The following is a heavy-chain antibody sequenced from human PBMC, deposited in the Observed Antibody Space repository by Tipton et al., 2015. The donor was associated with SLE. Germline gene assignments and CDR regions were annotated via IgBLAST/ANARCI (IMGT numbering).Heavy chain of an antibody. J-gene: IGHJ6*03. CDR1: GGSISSSSYY. CDR3: ARSGYWIDYYYYYYMDV. D-gene: IGHD3-3*01. V-gene: IGHV4-61*05. Sequence: LRLSCTVSGGSISSSSYYWGWIRQPPGKGLEWIGYIYYSGSTNYNPSLKSRVTISVDTSKNQFSLKLSSVTAADTAVYYCARSGYWIDYYYYYYMDVWGKGTTVTVSS. CDR2: IYYSGST.